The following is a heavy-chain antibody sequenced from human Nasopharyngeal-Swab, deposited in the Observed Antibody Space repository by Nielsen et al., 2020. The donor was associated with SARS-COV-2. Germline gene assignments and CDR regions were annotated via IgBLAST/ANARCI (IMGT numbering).Heavy chain of an antibody. J-gene: IGHJ6*02. V-gene: IGHV3-48*03. CDR1: GFTFSSYE. Sequence: SLKISCAASGFTFSSYEMNWVRQAPGKGLEWVSYISSSGSTIYYADSVKGRFTISRDNAKNSLYLQMNSLRAEDTAVYYCARVGRDGYNWHYGMDVWGQGTTVTVSS. CDR3: ARVGRDGYNWHYGMDV. D-gene: IGHD5-24*01. CDR2: ISSSGSTI.